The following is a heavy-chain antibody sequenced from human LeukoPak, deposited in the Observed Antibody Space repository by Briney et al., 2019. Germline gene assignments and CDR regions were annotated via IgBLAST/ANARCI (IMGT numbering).Heavy chain of an antibody. CDR3: ARVTQGGN. V-gene: IGHV1-69*13. Sequence: EASVKVSCKASGGTFSSYAISWVRQAPGQGLEWMGGIIPIFGTANYAQKFQGRVTITADESTSTAHMELSSLRSEDTAVYYCARVTQGGNWGQGTLVTVSS. CDR2: IIPIFGTA. D-gene: IGHD3-16*01. CDR1: GGTFSSYA. J-gene: IGHJ4*02.